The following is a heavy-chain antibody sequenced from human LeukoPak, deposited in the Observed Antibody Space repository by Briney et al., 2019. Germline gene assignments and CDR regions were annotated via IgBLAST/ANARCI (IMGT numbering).Heavy chain of an antibody. Sequence: GGSLRLSCAASGFTFSNYAMSWVRQAPGKGLEWVSGLSGSGGSTYYADSVKGRFTISGDNYKNTLYLQMNDVRAADTAVYYCARGPHNVYCTGGTCLYDFDYWGQGTLVTVSS. CDR1: GFTFSNYA. CDR2: LSGSGGST. V-gene: IGHV3-23*01. J-gene: IGHJ4*02. CDR3: ARGPHNVYCTGGTCLYDFDY. D-gene: IGHD2-8*02.